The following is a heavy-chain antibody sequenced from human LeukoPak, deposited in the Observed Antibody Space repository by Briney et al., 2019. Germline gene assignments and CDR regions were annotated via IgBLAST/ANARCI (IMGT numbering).Heavy chain of an antibody. CDR3: ARIGYSSSSIDY. J-gene: IGHJ4*02. CDR1: GFTFSDYY. D-gene: IGHD6-13*01. CDR2: IKEDGSIK. Sequence: GGSLRLSCAASGFTFSDYYMSWIRQAPGKGLEWVANIKEDGSIKYYVDSVKGRLTISRDNAKSSLYLQVNSLRAEDTALYYCARIGYSSSSIDYWGQGTLVTVSS. V-gene: IGHV3-7*01.